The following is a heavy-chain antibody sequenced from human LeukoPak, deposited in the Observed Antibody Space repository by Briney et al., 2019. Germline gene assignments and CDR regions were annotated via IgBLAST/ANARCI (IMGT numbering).Heavy chain of an antibody. D-gene: IGHD2-15*01. CDR2: ISYSSYT. V-gene: IGHV3-11*06. CDR1: GFTFNEYG. J-gene: IGHJ3*02. CDR3: ARGWYHAFDI. Sequence: GSLRLSCAASGFTFNEYGMTWIRQAPGKGLEWVSYISYSSYTNYADSVKGRFTISRDNAKNSLYLQMNSLRAEDTAVYYCARGWYHAFDIWGQGTMVTVSS.